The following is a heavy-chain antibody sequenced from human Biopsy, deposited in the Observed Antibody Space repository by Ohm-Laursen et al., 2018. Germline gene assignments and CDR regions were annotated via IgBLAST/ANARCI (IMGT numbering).Heavy chain of an antibody. CDR1: GGFISSSSYY. CDR3: ARHAPSYSGSYWRYFDL. J-gene: IGHJ2*01. V-gene: IGHV4-61*05. Sequence: TLSLTCTVSGGFISSSSYYWGWIRQPPGKGLEWIGYIYYTGSTNYNPSLKSRVTISVDTSMNHLSLRLTSVTAADTAVYYCARHAPSYSGSYWRYFDLWGRGTLVTVSS. CDR2: IYYTGST. D-gene: IGHD1-26*01.